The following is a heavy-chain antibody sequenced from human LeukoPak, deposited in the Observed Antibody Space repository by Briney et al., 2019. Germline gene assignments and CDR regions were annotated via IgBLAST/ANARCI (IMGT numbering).Heavy chain of an antibody. CDR2: IITIFGTP. D-gene: IGHD6-19*01. CDR3: ALRAVAGYTYWYFDL. Sequence: ASVKVSCKASGGTLSSYAISWVRQAPGQGLEWMGGIITIFGTPNYAQKFQGRVTITADESTNTAYMELSSLRSEDTAVYYCALRAVAGYTYWYFDLWGRGTLVTVSS. V-gene: IGHV1-69*01. CDR1: GGTLSSYA. J-gene: IGHJ2*01.